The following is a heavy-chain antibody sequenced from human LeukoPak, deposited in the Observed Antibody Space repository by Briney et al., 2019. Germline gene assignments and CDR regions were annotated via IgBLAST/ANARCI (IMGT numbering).Heavy chain of an antibody. CDR3: ARVAADTAAPFDY. Sequence: EASVKVSCKASGGTFSSYAISWVRQAPGQGLEWMGGIIPIFGTANYAQKFQGRVTITADESTSTAYMELSSLRSEDTAVYYCARVAADTAAPFDYWGQGTLDTVSS. CDR2: IIPIFGTA. J-gene: IGHJ4*02. V-gene: IGHV1-69*13. D-gene: IGHD5-18*01. CDR1: GGTFSSYA.